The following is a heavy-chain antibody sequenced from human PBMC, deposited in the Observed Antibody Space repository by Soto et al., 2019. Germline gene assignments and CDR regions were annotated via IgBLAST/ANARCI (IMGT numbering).Heavy chain of an antibody. CDR1: GGSMRNVY. Sequence: PSETLTLTCTVSGGSMRNVYWSWIRQPPGNRLESIGLLIPRRNAKYNHSLKSRVTISIHTTISHCALSLDSVTAVGTAVYFCVRAHAPPLPFDYWHLGTLVTVSS. D-gene: IGHD2-15*01. CDR3: VRAHAPPLPFDY. V-gene: IGHV4-59*01. CDR2: LIPRRNA. J-gene: IGHJ4*02.